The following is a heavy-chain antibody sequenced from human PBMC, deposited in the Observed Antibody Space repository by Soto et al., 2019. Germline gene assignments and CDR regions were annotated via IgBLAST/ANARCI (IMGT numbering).Heavy chain of an antibody. J-gene: IGHJ4*02. Sequence: PGGSLRLSCAASGFTFSSYGMHWVRQAPGKGPEWVAVISYDGSNKYYADSVKGRFTISRDNSKNTLYLQMNSLRAEDTAVYYCAKGYYDFWSGYYTDYYFDYWGQGTLVTVSS. CDR2: ISYDGSNK. CDR3: AKGYYDFWSGYYTDYYFDY. V-gene: IGHV3-30*18. CDR1: GFTFSSYG. D-gene: IGHD3-3*01.